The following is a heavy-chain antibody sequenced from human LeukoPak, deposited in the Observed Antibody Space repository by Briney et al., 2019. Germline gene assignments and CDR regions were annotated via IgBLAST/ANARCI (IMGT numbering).Heavy chain of an antibody. V-gene: IGHV3-30*04. CDR3: ARDSRGSRYSHFDY. D-gene: IGHD6-13*01. Sequence: GGSLRLSCAASGFTFSSYAMHWVRQAPGKGLEWVAVISYDGSNKYYADSVKGRFTISRDNSKNTLYLQMNSLRAEDTAVYYCARDSRGSRYSHFDYWGQGTLVTVSS. J-gene: IGHJ4*02. CDR2: ISYDGSNK. CDR1: GFTFSSYA.